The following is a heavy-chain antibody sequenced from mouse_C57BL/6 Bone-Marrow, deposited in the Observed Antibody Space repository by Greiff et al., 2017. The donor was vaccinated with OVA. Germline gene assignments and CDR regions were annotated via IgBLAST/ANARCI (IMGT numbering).Heavy chain of an antibody. Sequence: QVQLQQSGAELARPGASVKMSCKASGYTFTSYTMHWVKQRPGQGLEWIGYINPSSGYTKYNQKFKDKATLTADKSSSTAYMQLSSLTSEDSAVYYWARYDYDWYFDVWGTGTTVTVSS. CDR1: GYTFTSYT. V-gene: IGHV1-4*01. J-gene: IGHJ1*03. CDR2: INPSSGYT. CDR3: ARYDYDWYFDV. D-gene: IGHD2-4*01.